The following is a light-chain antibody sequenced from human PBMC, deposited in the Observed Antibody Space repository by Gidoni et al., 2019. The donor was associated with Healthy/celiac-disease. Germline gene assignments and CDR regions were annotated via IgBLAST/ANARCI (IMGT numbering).Light chain of an antibody. Sequence: DIVMTHSPDSLAVSLGERATINCKSSQSVLYSSNNKNYLAWYQQKPGQPPKLLIYWASTRESGVPDRFSGSGSGTDFTLTISSLQAEDVAVYYCQQYYSTPYFXGXTKVEIK. CDR1: QSVLYSSNNKNY. CDR3: QQYYSTPY. V-gene: IGKV4-1*01. CDR2: WAS. J-gene: IGKJ4*01.